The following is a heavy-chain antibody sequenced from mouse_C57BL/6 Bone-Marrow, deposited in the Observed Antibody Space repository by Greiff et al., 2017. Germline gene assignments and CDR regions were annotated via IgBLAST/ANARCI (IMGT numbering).Heavy chain of an antibody. CDR1: GFTFSSYA. V-gene: IGHV5-4*01. CDR3: ARDLYGSSYQFAY. J-gene: IGHJ3*01. Sequence: EVQRVESGGGLVKPGGSLKLSCAASGFTFSSYAMSWVRQTPEKRLEWVATISDGGSYTYYPDNVKGRFTISRDNAKNNLYLQMSHLKSEDTAMYYWARDLYGSSYQFAYWGQGTLVTVSA. D-gene: IGHD1-1*01. CDR2: ISDGGSYT.